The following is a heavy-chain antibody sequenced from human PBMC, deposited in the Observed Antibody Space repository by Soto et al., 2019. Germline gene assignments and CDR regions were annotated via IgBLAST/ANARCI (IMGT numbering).Heavy chain of an antibody. J-gene: IGHJ5*02. V-gene: IGHV1-3*05. CDR1: GYTFTNYA. Sequence: QVQLVQSGAEEKKPGASVKVSCKASGYTFTNYAIHWVRQAPGQRLEWMGWINAGNGNTDFSQKFQGRVTITRDTSASTAYMELSSLKSEDTALYYCARGWNDSSSWYGPDWFDPCGQGTLVTVSS. CDR2: INAGNGNT. D-gene: IGHD6-13*01. CDR3: ARGWNDSSSWYGPDWFDP.